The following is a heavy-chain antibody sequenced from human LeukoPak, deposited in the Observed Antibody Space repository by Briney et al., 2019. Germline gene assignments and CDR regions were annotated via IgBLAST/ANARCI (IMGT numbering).Heavy chain of an antibody. D-gene: IGHD2-15*01. CDR2: VFTSGIISGNT. J-gene: IGHJ6*03. CDR3: ARGLHYYYMDV. CDR1: GGSISSYY. Sequence: PSETLSLTCTVSGGSISSYYWSWIRQPPGKGLEWIGRVFTSGIISGNTNYNPSLKSRVTMSVDSSKNQFSLKLRSVTAADTAVYYCARGLHYYYMDVWGKGTTVTVSS. V-gene: IGHV4-4*07.